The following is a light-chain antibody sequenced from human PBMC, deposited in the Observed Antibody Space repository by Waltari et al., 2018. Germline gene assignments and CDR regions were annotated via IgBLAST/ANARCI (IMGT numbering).Light chain of an antibody. CDR2: GGS. Sequence: QSALTQPASVSGSPGQSITISCTGSSSDVGGSKFVPWYPQHPCKAPQLIIYGGSQRPSGVSNRFSGSKSGNTASLTISGLRAEDEADYYCCSYAGSSPHVIFGGGTKLTVL. V-gene: IGLV2-23*01. CDR3: CSYAGSSPHVI. J-gene: IGLJ2*01. CDR1: SSDVGGSKF.